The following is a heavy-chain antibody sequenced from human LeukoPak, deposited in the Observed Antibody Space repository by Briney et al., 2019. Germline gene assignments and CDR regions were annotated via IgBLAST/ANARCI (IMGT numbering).Heavy chain of an antibody. CDR1: GYTFTGYY. Sequence: GASVKVSCKASGYTFTGYYMHWVRQAPGQGLEWRGWINPNSGGTNYAQKFQGRVTMTRDTSISTAYMELSRLRSDDTAVYYCARGGSSWYLGLLTHFGYYYYYMDVWGKGTTVTVSS. J-gene: IGHJ6*03. CDR2: INPNSGGT. CDR3: ARGGSSWYLGLLTHFGYYYYYMDV. V-gene: IGHV1-2*02. D-gene: IGHD6-13*01.